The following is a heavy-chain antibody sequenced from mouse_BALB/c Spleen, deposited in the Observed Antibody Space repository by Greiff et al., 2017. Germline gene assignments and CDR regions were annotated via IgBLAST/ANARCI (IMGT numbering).Heavy chain of an antibody. CDR2: IRLKSDNYAT. CDR1: GFTFSSYW. CDR3: TNYRYDGRDGY. Sequence: EVKVEESGGGLVQPGGSMKLSCVASGFTFSSYWMSWVRQSPEKGLEWVAEIRLKSDNYATHYAESVKGKFTISRDDSKSCLYLQMNSLRAEDTGIYYCTNYRYDGRDGYWGQGTSVTVSS. V-gene: IGHV6-6*02. J-gene: IGHJ4*01. D-gene: IGHD2-14*01.